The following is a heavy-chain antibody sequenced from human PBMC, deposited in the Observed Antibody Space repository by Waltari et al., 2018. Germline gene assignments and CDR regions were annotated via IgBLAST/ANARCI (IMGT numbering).Heavy chain of an antibody. CDR2: VDPEDGET. D-gene: IGHD3-10*01. V-gene: IGHV1-69-2*01. CDR1: GYTFTDYY. J-gene: IGHJ4*02. CDR3: ATAKRIGVWFGASTLVDY. Sequence: EVQLVQSGAEVKKPGATVKISCKASGYTFTDYYMHWVQQAPGKGLEWMGRVDPEDGETIYAEKFQGRVTITADTSTDTAYMELSSLRSEDTAVYYCATAKRIGVWFGASTLVDYWGQGTLVTVSS.